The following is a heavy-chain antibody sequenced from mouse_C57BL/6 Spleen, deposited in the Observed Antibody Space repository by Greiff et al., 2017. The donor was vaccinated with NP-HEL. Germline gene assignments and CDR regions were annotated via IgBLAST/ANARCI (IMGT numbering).Heavy chain of an antibody. CDR3: ASGNFDWYFDV. Sequence: QVQLQQSGPELVKPGASVKISCKASGYAFSSSWMNWVKQRPGKGLEWIGRIYPGDGDTNYNGKFKGKATLTADKSSSTAYMQLSSLASEDSAVYFCASGNFDWYFDVWGTGTTVTVSS. D-gene: IGHD2-1*01. CDR1: GYAFSSSW. J-gene: IGHJ1*03. V-gene: IGHV1-82*01. CDR2: IYPGDGDT.